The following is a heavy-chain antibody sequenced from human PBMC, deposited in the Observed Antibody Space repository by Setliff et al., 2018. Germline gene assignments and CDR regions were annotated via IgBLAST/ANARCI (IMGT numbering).Heavy chain of an antibody. V-gene: IGHV1-2*04. Sequence: VASVKVSCKASGYTFTSYAMHWVRQAPGQGLEWMGWINPNSGGTNYAQKFQGWVTMTRDTSISTAYMELSSLRSEDTAVYYCARGRHPPWSGYPYYYMDVWGKGTTVTVSS. CDR1: GYTFTSYA. CDR3: ARGRHPPWSGYPYYYMDV. D-gene: IGHD3-3*01. CDR2: INPNSGGT. J-gene: IGHJ6*03.